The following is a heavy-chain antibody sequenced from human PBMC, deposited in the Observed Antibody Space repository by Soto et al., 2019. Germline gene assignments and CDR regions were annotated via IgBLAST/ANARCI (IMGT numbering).Heavy chain of an antibody. D-gene: IGHD6-19*01. V-gene: IGHV3-15*01. CDR1: GFTFSNAW. CDR3: TTDVEQWLAGSYLHY. J-gene: IGHJ4*02. CDR2: IKSKTDGGTT. Sequence: GGSLRLSCAASGFTFSNAWMSWVRQAPGKGLEWVGRIKSKTDGGTTDYAAPVKGRFNISRDDSKNTLYLQMNSLKTEDTAVYYCTTDVEQWLAGSYLHYWGQGTLVTVSS.